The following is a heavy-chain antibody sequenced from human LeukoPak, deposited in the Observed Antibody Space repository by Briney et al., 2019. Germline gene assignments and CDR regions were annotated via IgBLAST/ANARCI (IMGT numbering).Heavy chain of an antibody. CDR2: IYYSGST. CDR1: GGSISTYY. J-gene: IGHJ6*02. CDR3: ARSYDSRGYYYYGMDV. V-gene: IGHV4-59*01. Sequence: SETLSLTCTVSGGSISTYYWSWIRRPPGKGLEWIGYIYYSGSTNYNPSLKSRVTISLDTSKNQFSLRLSSVTAADTAVYYCARSYDSRGYYYYGMDVWGQGTTVTVYS. D-gene: IGHD3-22*01.